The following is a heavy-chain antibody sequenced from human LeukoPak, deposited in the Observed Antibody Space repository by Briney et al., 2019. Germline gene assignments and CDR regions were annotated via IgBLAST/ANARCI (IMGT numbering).Heavy chain of an antibody. CDR3: ARAVRNKNEFDP. J-gene: IGHJ5*02. V-gene: IGHV1-69*13. CDR1: GGTFSSYA. D-gene: IGHD1/OR15-1a*01. CDR2: IIPIFGTA. Sequence: GALVKVSCKASGGTFSSYAISWVRQAPGQGLEWMGGIIPIFGTANYAQKFQGRVTITADESTSTAYMELSSLRSEDTAVYYCARAVRNKNEFDPWGQGTLVTVSS.